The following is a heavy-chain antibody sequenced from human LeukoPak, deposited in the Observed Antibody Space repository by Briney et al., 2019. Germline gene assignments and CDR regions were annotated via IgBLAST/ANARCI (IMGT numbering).Heavy chain of an antibody. CDR1: GYTFTSYD. V-gene: IGHV1-8*01. D-gene: IGHD6-13*01. CDR3: ARGRSSSWANWFDP. Sequence: GASVKVSCKASGYTFTSYDINWVRQAIGQGLEWMGWMNPNSGNTGYAQKFQGRVTMTRNTSISTAYMELSSLRSEDTAVYYCARGRSSSWANWFDPWGQGTLVTVSS. CDR2: MNPNSGNT. J-gene: IGHJ5*02.